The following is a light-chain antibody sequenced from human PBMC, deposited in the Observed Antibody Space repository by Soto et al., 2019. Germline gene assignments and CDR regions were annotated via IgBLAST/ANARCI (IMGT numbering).Light chain of an antibody. CDR2: GAS. CDR1: QSVSNN. CDR3: QQSNDWWT. J-gene: IGKJ1*01. Sequence: EIVMTQSPATLSVSPGERATLSCRASQSVSNNLAWYQQKPGQAPRLLIYGASTRATGIPARFSGSGSGTGFTLTISSLQSEDFAVYYCQQSNDWWTFGQGTKVDI. V-gene: IGKV3-15*01.